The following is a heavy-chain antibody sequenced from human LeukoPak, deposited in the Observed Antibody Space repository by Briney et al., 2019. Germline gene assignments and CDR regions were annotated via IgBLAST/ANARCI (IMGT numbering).Heavy chain of an antibody. V-gene: IGHV3-53*01. CDR3: ARVDVVTVGKNAFDI. D-gene: IGHD4-23*01. CDR2: TYTGGST. J-gene: IGHJ3*02. CDR1: GFTVSSNY. Sequence: GGSLRLSCAASGFTVSSNYMSWVRQAPGKGLEWVSVTYTGGSTNYADSVKGRFSIPRDNSKNTLYLQMNSLRAEDTAVYYCARVDVVTVGKNAFDIWGQGTMVTVSS.